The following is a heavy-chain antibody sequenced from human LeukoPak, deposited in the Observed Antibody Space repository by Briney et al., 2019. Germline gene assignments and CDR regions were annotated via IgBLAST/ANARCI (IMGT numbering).Heavy chain of an antibody. Sequence: SETLSLTCTVSGGSISSYYWSWIRQPPGKGLERIGYIYYSGSTNYNPSLKSRVTISVDTSKNQFSLKLSSVTAADTAVYYCARDRVGTADYWGQGTLVTVSS. V-gene: IGHV4-59*01. D-gene: IGHD2-21*02. CDR1: GGSISSYY. CDR3: ARDRVGTADY. CDR2: IYYSGST. J-gene: IGHJ4*02.